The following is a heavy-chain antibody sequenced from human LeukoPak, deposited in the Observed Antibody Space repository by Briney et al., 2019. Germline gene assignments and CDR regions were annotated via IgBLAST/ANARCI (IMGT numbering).Heavy chain of an antibody. V-gene: IGHV4-61*02. CDR1: GGSISSGSYY. Sequence: SSETLSLTCTVSGGSISSGSYYWSWIRQPAGKGLEWIGRIYTSGSTNYNPSLKSRVTISVDTSKNQFSLKLSSVTAVDTAVYYCARDPDYWGQGTLVTVSS. CDR3: ARDPDY. CDR2: IYTSGST. J-gene: IGHJ4*02.